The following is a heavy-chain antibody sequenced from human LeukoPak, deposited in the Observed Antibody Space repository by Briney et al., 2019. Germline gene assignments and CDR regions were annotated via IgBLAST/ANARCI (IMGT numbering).Heavy chain of an antibody. CDR2: MNPNSGNT. V-gene: IGHV1-8*03. CDR3: ARVGPSPYFDY. CDR1: GYTFTSTD. D-gene: IGHD3/OR15-3a*01. Sequence: VASVKVSCKASGYTFTSTDINWVRQATGQGLEWMGWMNPNSGNTGYAQKFQGRVTITRNTSISTAYMELSSLRSEDTAVYYCARVGPSPYFDYWGQGTLVTVSS. J-gene: IGHJ4*02.